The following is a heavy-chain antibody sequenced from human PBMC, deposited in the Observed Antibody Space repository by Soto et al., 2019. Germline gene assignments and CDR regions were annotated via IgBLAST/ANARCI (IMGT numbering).Heavy chain of an antibody. CDR2: INGSGGST. CDR1: GFTFSSYA. D-gene: IGHD6-19*01. CDR3: AKSMAVADKTPSFDY. V-gene: IGHV3-23*01. J-gene: IGHJ4*02. Sequence: PGGSLRLSCAASGFTFSSYAMSWVRQAPGKGLEWVSAINGSGGSTYYADSVKGRFTISRDNSKNTLYLQMNSLRAEDTAVYYCAKSMAVADKTPSFDYWGQGTLVTVSS.